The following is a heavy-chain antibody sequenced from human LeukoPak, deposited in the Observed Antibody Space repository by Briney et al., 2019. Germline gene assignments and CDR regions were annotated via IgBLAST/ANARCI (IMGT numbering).Heavy chain of an antibody. J-gene: IGHJ4*02. V-gene: IGHV1-2*02. D-gene: IGHD3-10*01. Sequence: ASVKVSCKASGYTFTGYYMHWVRQAPGQGLEWMGWINPNSGGTNYAQKFQGRVTMARDTSISTAYMELSRLRSDDTAVYYCASRIGSGSYYKLAYWGQGTLVTVSS. CDR1: GYTFTGYY. CDR2: INPNSGGT. CDR3: ASRIGSGSYYKLAY.